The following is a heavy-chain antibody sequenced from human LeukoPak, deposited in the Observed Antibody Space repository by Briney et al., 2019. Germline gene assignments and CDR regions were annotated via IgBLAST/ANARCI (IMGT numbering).Heavy chain of an antibody. V-gene: IGHV3-30*03. J-gene: IGHJ6*02. CDR1: GFTFNSYG. CDR3: ARSNTVTSNYYYGMDV. Sequence: GRSLRLSCAASGFTFNSYGMHWVRQAPGKGLEWVAVISYDGSNKYYADSVKGRFTISRDNSKNTLYLQMNSLRAEDTAEYYCARSNTVTSNYYYGMDVWGQGTTVTVSS. CDR2: ISYDGSNK. D-gene: IGHD4-11*01.